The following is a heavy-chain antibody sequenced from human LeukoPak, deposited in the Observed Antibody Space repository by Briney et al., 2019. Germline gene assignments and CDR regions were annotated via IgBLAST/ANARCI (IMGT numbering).Heavy chain of an antibody. J-gene: IGHJ6*02. CDR3: ARRGVSYGMDV. Sequence: HGESLKISRKGSGYSFTTYWIGWVRQMPGKGLEWVGIIYPGDSDTRYSPSFQGQVTISADKSISTAYLQWSSLKASNTAIYYCARRGVSYGMDVWGQGTTVTVSS. CDR1: GYSFTTYW. D-gene: IGHD5/OR15-5a*01. V-gene: IGHV5-51*01. CDR2: IYPGDSDT.